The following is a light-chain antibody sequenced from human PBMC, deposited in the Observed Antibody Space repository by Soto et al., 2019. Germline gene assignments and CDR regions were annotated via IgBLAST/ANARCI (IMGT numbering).Light chain of an antibody. V-gene: IGLV4-69*01. J-gene: IGLJ3*02. CDR3: QTWDTGIWV. CDR2: VNRDGSH. CDR1: SGHSSYA. Sequence: QPVLTQSPSASAYLGASVKLTCTLSSGHSSYAIAWHQQQPEKGPRYLMKVNRDGSHNKGDGIPDRFSGSSSGAERYLTISSLQSEDEADYYCQTWDTGIWVFGAGTKLTVL.